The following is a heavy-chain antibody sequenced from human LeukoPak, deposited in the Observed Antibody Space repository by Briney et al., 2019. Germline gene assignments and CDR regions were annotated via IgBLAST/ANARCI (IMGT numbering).Heavy chain of an antibody. Sequence: GGSLRLSCAASGFTFSSYSMNWVRQAPGKGLEWVSSISSSSSYIYYADSVKGRFTISRDNAKNSLYLQMNSLRAEDTALYYCAKDYGDPYYYYYYGMDVWGQGTTVTVSS. CDR2: ISSSSSYI. J-gene: IGHJ6*02. CDR3: AKDYGDPYYYYYYGMDV. CDR1: GFTFSSYS. V-gene: IGHV3-21*04. D-gene: IGHD4-17*01.